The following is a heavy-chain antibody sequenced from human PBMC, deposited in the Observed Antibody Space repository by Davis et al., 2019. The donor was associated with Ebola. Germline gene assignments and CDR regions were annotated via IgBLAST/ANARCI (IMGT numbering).Heavy chain of an antibody. V-gene: IGHV1-18*01. J-gene: IGHJ4*02. Sequence: AASVKVSCKASGYTFNSYAVSWVRQAPGQGLEWMGWISAYNGNTNYAQILQGRVTMTTDTSTGTAYMELRSLRYDDTAVYFCARDEELTAGYDHWGQGTLVTVSS. CDR2: ISAYNGNT. CDR3: ARDEELTAGYDH. D-gene: IGHD1-7*01. CDR1: GYTFNSYA.